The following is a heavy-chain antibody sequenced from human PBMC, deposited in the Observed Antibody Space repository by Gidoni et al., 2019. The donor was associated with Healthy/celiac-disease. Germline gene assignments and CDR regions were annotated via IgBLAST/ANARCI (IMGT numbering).Heavy chain of an antibody. CDR3: VKELAYCGGDCYWFDY. CDR2: ISINGGST. D-gene: IGHD2-21*02. Sequence: EVQRVESGGGLVQPGGSLGLSGSAVGFTVGSYAMHWVRQAPGKGLGYVSAISINGGSTYYADSVKGRFTISRDNSKNTLYLQMSSLRAEDTAVYYCVKELAYCGGDCYWFDYWGQGTLVTVSS. J-gene: IGHJ4*02. CDR1: GFTVGSYA. V-gene: IGHV3-64D*06.